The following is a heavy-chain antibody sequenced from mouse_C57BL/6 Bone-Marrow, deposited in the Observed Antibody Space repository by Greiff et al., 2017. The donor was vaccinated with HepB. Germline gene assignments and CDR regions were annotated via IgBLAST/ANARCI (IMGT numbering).Heavy chain of an antibody. CDR1: GYTFTSYG. CDR3: ARSSCYYAMDY. Sequence: QVQLKQSGAELARPGASVKLSCKASGYTFTSYGISWVKQRTGQGLEWIGEIYPSSGNTYYNEKFKGKATLTADKSSSTAYMELRSLTSEDSAVYFCARSSCYYAMDYWGQGTSVTVTS. V-gene: IGHV1-81*01. CDR2: IYPSSGNT. J-gene: IGHJ4*01.